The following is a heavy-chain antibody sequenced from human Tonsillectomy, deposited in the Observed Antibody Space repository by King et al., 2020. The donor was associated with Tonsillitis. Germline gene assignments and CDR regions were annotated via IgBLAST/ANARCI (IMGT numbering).Heavy chain of an antibody. CDR1: GGSISGYY. CDR3: ARDRGGITNAFDF. Sequence: VQLQESGPGLVKPSETLSLTCTVSGGSISGYYWSWIRQPPGKGLEWIGYIYYSGYTNYNPSLKSRVTISVDTSKSQFSLKLSSVTAADTAVYYCARDRGGITNAFDFWGQGTMVTVSS. J-gene: IGHJ3*01. CDR2: IYYSGYT. D-gene: IGHD3-10*01. V-gene: IGHV4-59*01.